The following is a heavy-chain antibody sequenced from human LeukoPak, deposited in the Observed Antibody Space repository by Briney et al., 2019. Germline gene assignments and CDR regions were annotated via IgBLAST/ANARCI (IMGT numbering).Heavy chain of an antibody. CDR3: AREDNWNRFDY. V-gene: IGHV4-30-4*01. CDR1: GGSISSGDYY. J-gene: IGHJ4*02. D-gene: IGHD1-20*01. Sequence: SETLSLTCTVSGGSISSGDYYWSWIRQPPGKGLEWIGYIYYSGSTYYNPSLKSRVTISVDTSKNQFSLKLSSVTAADTAVYYCAREDNWNRFDYWGQGTLVTVSS. CDR2: IYYSGST.